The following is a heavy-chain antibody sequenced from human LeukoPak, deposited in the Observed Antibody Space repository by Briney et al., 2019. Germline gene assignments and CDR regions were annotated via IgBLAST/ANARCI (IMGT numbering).Heavy chain of an antibody. J-gene: IGHJ3*02. D-gene: IGHD3-3*01. Sequence: SETLSLTCTVSGGSISSYYWSWIRQPSGKGLEWIGYIYYSGSTYYNPSLKSRVTISVDTSKNQFSLKLSSVTAADTAVYYCARGPITILAFDIWGQGTMVTVSS. V-gene: IGHV4-59*12. CDR2: IYYSGST. CDR3: ARGPITILAFDI. CDR1: GGSISSYY.